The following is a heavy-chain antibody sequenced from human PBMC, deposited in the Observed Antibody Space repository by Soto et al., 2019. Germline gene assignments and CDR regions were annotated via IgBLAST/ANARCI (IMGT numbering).Heavy chain of an antibody. CDR2: IYFSGST. CDR1: GGSISSGGYY. D-gene: IGHD3-22*01. J-gene: IGHJ4*02. Sequence: QVQLQESGPGLVKPSQTLSLTCTVSGGSISSGGYYWSWIRQHPGKGLGWIGYIYFSGSTYYNPSLKSRVTTSADPSKNQSSPKVSSVTAGATAVYYCAGEPDISGDSLETGGQGTLVTVSS. V-gene: IGHV4-31*03. CDR3: AGEPDISGDSLET.